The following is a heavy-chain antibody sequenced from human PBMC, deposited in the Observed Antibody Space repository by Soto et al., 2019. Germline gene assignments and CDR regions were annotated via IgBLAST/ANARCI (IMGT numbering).Heavy chain of an antibody. CDR2: IIPILGTA. J-gene: IGHJ6*02. CDR3: ARVSTDIVVVRQHYYGMDV. CDR1: GGTFSSYA. D-gene: IGHD2-2*01. Sequence: GASVKVSCKASGGTFSSYAISWVRQAPGQGLEWMGGIIPILGTANYAQKFQGRVTITADESTSTAYMELSSLKSEDTAVYYCARVSTDIVVVRQHYYGMDVWGQGTTVTVSS. V-gene: IGHV1-69*13.